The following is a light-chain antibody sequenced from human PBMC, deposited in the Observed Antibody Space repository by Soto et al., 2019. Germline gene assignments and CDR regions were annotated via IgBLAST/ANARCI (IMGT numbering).Light chain of an antibody. V-gene: IGKV1-39*01. Sequence: DIQMTQSPSSLSASLGDRVTITCRASQSISSYLNWYQQKPGKAPKLLIYAASSLQSGVLSRFSGSGSGTDFTLTISRLQPEDFATYYCQQSYSTPGTFGQGTKMEIK. CDR1: QSISSY. CDR3: QQSYSTPGT. CDR2: AAS. J-gene: IGKJ2*01.